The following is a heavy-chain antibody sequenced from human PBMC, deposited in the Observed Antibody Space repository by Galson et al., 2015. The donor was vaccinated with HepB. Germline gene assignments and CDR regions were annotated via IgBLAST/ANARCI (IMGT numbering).Heavy chain of an antibody. CDR2: ISSSSSTI. CDR1: GFSFSTYN. Sequence: SLRLSCAASGFSFSTYNMNWVRQAPGKGLEWVSYISSSSSTIYYADSVKGRFTISRDNAKNSLYLQMNSLRDEDTAVYYCARDGATTRLIADPWGQGTLVTVSS. J-gene: IGHJ5*02. CDR3: ARDGATTRLIADP. D-gene: IGHD1-14*01. V-gene: IGHV3-48*02.